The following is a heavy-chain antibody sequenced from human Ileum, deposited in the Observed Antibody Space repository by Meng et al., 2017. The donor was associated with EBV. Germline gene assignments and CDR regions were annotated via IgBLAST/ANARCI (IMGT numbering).Heavy chain of an antibody. CDR3: ASNGAFSLDH. V-gene: IGHV4-4*02. D-gene: IGHD2-8*01. Sequence: QVQRQEAGPGLVGPSGTLSLTCSVSGASISNEHWWSWVRQSPGKGLEWSGEIHHTRGPNYNPSLKSRVIISVDKSNNHFSLRLSAVTAADTAVYYCASNGAFSLDHWGQGTLVTVSS. J-gene: IGHJ4*02. CDR1: GASISNEHW. CDR2: IHHTRGP.